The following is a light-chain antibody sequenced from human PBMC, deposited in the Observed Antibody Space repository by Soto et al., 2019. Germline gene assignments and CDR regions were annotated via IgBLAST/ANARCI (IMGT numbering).Light chain of an antibody. J-gene: IGKJ4*01. CDR1: QSVSTN. Sequence: EIVMTQSPATLSVSPGERATLSCRASQSVSTNLAWNQQKPGQAPRLLIYGAFTKATGIPARFSGSGSGTEFTLTISSLQSEDFAVYYCQQYKNWPPLTFGGGTKVEIK. CDR3: QQYKNWPPLT. CDR2: GAF. V-gene: IGKV3-15*01.